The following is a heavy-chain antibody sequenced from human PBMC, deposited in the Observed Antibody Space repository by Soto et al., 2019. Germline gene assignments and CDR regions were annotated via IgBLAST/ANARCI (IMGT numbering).Heavy chain of an antibody. Sequence: QVQLVQSGAEVKKPGASVKVSCKASGYTFTSYAMHWVRQAPGQRLEWMGWINAGNGNTKYSQKFQGRVTITRDTSASTAYMELSSLRSEDTAVYYCASLPGSGGQFGVVIFGYWGQGTLVTVSS. J-gene: IGHJ4*02. CDR1: GYTFTSYA. CDR3: ASLPGSGGQFGVVIFGY. D-gene: IGHD3-3*01. V-gene: IGHV1-3*01. CDR2: INAGNGNT.